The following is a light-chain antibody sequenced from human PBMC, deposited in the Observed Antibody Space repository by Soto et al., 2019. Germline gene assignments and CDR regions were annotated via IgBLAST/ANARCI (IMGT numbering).Light chain of an antibody. J-gene: IGKJ1*01. CDR3: LQYRSYPWT. V-gene: IGKV1-17*01. CDR2: SAS. Sequence: DIPMTQSPSSLSASVGDRVTITCRASQAIKNDLGWYQQRPGKAPKRLVFSASSLQSGVPSRFSGSGSETEFTLTISSLQPEDFATYYCLQYRSYPWTFGQGTKLEIK. CDR1: QAIKND.